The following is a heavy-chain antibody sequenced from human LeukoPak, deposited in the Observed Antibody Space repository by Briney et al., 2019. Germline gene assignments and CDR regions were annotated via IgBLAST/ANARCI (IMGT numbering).Heavy chain of an antibody. D-gene: IGHD3-10*01. CDR2: MNPNSGNT. V-gene: IGHV1-8*01. CDR1: GYTFTSYD. J-gene: IGHJ5*02. Sequence: ASVKVSCKASGYTFTSYDINWVRQATGHRLEGMGGMNPNSGNTGYAQKFQGRVTMTRNTSISPAYMELSSLRSEDTAVYYCARTSILLLWFGEEGWFDPWGQGTLVTVSS. CDR3: ARTSILLLWFGEEGWFDP.